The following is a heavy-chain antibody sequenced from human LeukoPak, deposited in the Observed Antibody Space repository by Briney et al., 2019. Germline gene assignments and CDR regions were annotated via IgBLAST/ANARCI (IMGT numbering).Heavy chain of an antibody. CDR3: AREVYDYVWGTKYYFDY. CDR2: IKQDGSEK. Sequence: GGSLRLSCAASGFTFRSYAMSWVRQAPGKGLEWVANIKQDGSEKYYVDSVKGRFTISRDNAKNSLYLQMNSLRAEDTAVYYCAREVYDYVWGTKYYFDYWGQGTLVTVSS. CDR1: GFTFRSYA. D-gene: IGHD3-16*01. V-gene: IGHV3-7*01. J-gene: IGHJ4*02.